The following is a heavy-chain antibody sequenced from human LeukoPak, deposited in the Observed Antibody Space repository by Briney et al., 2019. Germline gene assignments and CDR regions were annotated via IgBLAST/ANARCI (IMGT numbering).Heavy chain of an antibody. CDR3: ARALPLNYYDSSGFYFPFDY. D-gene: IGHD3-22*01. Sequence: SETLSLTCAVYGGSFSDYCWSWIRQPPGKGLEWIGEINHSGSTNYNPSLKSRVTISVDTSKDQFSLKLSSVTAADTAVYYCARALPLNYYDSSGFYFPFDYWGQGTLVTVSS. V-gene: IGHV4-34*01. CDR1: GGSFSDYC. J-gene: IGHJ4*02. CDR2: INHSGST.